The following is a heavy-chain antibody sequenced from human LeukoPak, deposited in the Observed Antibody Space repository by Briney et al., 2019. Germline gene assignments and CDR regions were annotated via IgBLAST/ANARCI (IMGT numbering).Heavy chain of an antibody. V-gene: IGHV1-46*01. Sequence: ASVKVSCKASGYTFTSYYMHWVRQAPGQGLEWMGIINPSGGSTSYAQKFQGRVTMTRDTSTSTVYMELSSLRSEDTAVHYCARGGGARLRRTHIDYWGQGTLVTVSS. D-gene: IGHD6-25*01. J-gene: IGHJ4*02. CDR3: ARGGGARLRRTHIDY. CDR2: INPSGGST. CDR1: GYTFTSYY.